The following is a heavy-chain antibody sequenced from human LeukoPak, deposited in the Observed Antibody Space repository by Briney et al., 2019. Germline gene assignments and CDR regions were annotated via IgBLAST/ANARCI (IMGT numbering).Heavy chain of an antibody. CDR2: ISGSGGGT. CDR3: AKLLNNRYFDSNFDY. CDR1: GVTFSSYA. Sequence: GGSLRLSCAASGVTFSSYAMSWVRQAPGKGLEWVSSISGSGGGTYYADSVKGRLTISRDNSKNMLYLQMNSLRAEDTAVYYCAKLLNNRYFDSNFDYWGQGTLVTVSS. J-gene: IGHJ4*02. D-gene: IGHD3-9*01. V-gene: IGHV3-23*01.